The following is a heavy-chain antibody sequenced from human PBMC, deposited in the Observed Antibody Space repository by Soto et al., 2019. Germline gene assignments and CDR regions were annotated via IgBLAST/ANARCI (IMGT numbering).Heavy chain of an antibody. V-gene: IGHV1-2*02. D-gene: IGHD3-10*01. CDR3: ARGGNWNYWFYYGY. Sequence: RXSVKVSCKASGYTFTCYYMHWVRQAPGQGLQWMGWINPNSGGTNMAQKFQGRVIMTRGAAISTAYMELSRLRSDYTAVYYCARGGNWNYWFYYGYWGQGHLVT. CDR2: INPNSGGT. CDR1: GYTFTCYY. J-gene: IGHJ4*02.